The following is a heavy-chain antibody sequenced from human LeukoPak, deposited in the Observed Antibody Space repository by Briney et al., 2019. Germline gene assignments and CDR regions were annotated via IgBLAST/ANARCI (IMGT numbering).Heavy chain of an antibody. J-gene: IGHJ5*02. V-gene: IGHV4-59*01. CDR2: IYYSGST. CDR1: GGSISSYY. Sequence: SETLSLTCTVSGGSISSYYWSWIRQPPGKGLKWIGYIYYSGSTNYNPSLKSRVTISVDTSKNQFSLKLSSVTAADTAVYYCARGQPGDIVVVPAAAAGSCFDPWGQGTLVTVSS. CDR3: ARGQPGDIVVVPAAAAGSCFDP. D-gene: IGHD2-2*01.